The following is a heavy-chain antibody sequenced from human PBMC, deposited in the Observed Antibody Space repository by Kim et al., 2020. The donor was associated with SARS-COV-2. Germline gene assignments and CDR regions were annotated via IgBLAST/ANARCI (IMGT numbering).Heavy chain of an antibody. CDR2: VYNSGTT. V-gene: IGHV4-39*01. CDR1: GDSISSSFNY. CDR3: ARLPHDSSGYVDC. D-gene: IGHD3-22*01. Sequence: SETLSLTCTVSGDSISSSFNYWGWIRQPPGKGLEWIGSVYNSGTTYDNPSLKSRVTVSVDTSKNEFSLKVTSVTAADTAVYFCARLPHDSSGYVDCWGQGILVTVSS. J-gene: IGHJ4*02.